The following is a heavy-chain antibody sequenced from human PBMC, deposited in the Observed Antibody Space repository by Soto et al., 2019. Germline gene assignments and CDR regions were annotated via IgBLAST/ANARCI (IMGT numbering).Heavy chain of an antibody. D-gene: IGHD1-26*01. CDR1: GGSISSSSYY. V-gene: IGHV4-39*01. J-gene: IGHJ6*02. Sequence: LSLTCTVSGGSISSSSYYWGWIRQPPGKGLEWIGSIYYSGSTYYNPSLKSRVTISVDTSKNQFSLKLSSVTAADTAVYYCAKGGAIVAAGTRVYLYNAMDVWGQGTTVTVSS. CDR3: AKGGAIVAAGTRVYLYNAMDV. CDR2: IYYSGST.